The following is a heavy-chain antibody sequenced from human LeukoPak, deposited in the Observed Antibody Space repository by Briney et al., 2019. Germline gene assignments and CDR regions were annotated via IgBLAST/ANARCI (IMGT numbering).Heavy chain of an antibody. Sequence: SVKVSCKASGGTFSSYAISWVRQAPGQGLEWMGGIIPIFGTANYAQKFQGRVTITADESTSTAYMELSSLRSEDTAVYYCARGGFYYDSSGYFSFDYWGQGTLVTVSS. CDR3: ARGGFYYDSSGYFSFDY. CDR2: IIPIFGTA. J-gene: IGHJ4*02. V-gene: IGHV1-69*13. D-gene: IGHD3-22*01. CDR1: GGTFSSYA.